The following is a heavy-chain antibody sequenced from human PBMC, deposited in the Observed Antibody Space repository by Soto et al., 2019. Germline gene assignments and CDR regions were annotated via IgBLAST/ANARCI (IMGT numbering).Heavy chain of an antibody. CDR2: VFSSVSA. CDR3: TRDGMTKGET. CDR1: GVSVTSYT. Sequence: PSATLPLTCIVSGVSVTSYTWSWVRQPANKGLEWIGRVFSSVSATYSLSLKSRVRISMDTPENRISLKLDSVTAADAGVEYCTRDGMTKGETWGPGTLVTASS. D-gene: IGHD1-1*01. V-gene: IGHV4-4*07. J-gene: IGHJ4*02.